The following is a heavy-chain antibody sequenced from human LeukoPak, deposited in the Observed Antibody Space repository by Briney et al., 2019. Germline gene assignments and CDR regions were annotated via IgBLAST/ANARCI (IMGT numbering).Heavy chain of an antibody. J-gene: IGHJ3*02. CDR1: GYTFTSYY. V-gene: IGHV1-69*06. CDR2: IIPIFGTA. CDR3: ARGAYGDYSDDAFDI. Sequence: SVKVSCKASGYTFTSYYMHWVRQAPGQGLEWMGGIIPIFGTANYAQKFQGRVTITADKSTSTAYMELSSLRSEDTAVYYCARGAYGDYSDDAFDIWGQGTMVTVSS. D-gene: IGHD4-17*01.